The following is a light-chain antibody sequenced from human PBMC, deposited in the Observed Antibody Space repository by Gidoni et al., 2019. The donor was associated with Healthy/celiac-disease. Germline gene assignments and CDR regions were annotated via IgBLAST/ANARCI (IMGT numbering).Light chain of an antibody. CDR2: DVS. Sequence: QSALTQPASVSGSPGQSITLSCVGTSSDLGSSNSVPWYQQHPGKVPKLMICDVSNRPSGVSNRFSGSKSGNTASLTISGLQAEDEADYYCSSYTSSSTPHVFGTGTKVTVL. J-gene: IGLJ1*01. V-gene: IGLV2-14*03. CDR3: SSYTSSSTPHV. CDR1: SSDLGSSNS.